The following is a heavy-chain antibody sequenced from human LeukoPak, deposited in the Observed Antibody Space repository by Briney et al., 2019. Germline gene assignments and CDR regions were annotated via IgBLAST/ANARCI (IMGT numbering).Heavy chain of an antibody. J-gene: IGHJ5*02. D-gene: IGHD5-18*01. CDR3: AREYQVTARFDP. Sequence: GGSLRLSCAASGLTFSSYWMHWLRQAPGKGLVWVSRTNSDGSSISYADSVKGRFTISRDNAKNTLYLQIDSLRVEDTAVYYCAREYQVTARFDPWGQGTLVTVSS. CDR2: TNSDGSSI. CDR1: GLTFSSYW. V-gene: IGHV3-74*01.